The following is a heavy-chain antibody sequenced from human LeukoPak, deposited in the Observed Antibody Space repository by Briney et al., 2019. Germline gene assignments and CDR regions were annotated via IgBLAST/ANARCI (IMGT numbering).Heavy chain of an antibody. V-gene: IGHV3-74*01. CDR3: AKDHSPGWFDP. CDR1: GFTFSDYY. D-gene: IGHD5-18*01. Sequence: PGGSLRLSCAASGFTFSDYYMHWVRQAPGKGLVWVARMSGDASSTDYADSVKGRFTISRDYAKNTLYLQMDSLRVEDTAMYYCAKDHSPGWFDPWGQGTLVTASS. CDR2: MSGDASST. J-gene: IGHJ5*02.